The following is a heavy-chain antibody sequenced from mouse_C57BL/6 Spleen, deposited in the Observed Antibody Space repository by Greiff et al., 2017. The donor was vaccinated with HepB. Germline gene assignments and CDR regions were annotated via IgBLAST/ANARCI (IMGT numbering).Heavy chain of an antibody. CDR3: ARDRVTTVVATDAMDY. V-gene: IGHV5-4*01. CDR2: ISDGGSYT. Sequence: EVKLMESGGGLVKPGGSLKLSCAASGFTFSSYAMSWVRQTPEKRLEWVATISDGGSYTYYPDNVKGRFTISRDNAKNNLYLQMSHLKSEDTAMYYCARDRVTTVVATDAMDYWGQGTSVTVSS. CDR1: GFTFSSYA. J-gene: IGHJ4*01. D-gene: IGHD1-1*01.